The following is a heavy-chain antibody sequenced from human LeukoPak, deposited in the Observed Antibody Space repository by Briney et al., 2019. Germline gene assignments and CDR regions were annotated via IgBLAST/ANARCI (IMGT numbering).Heavy chain of an antibody. CDR1: GYTFTGYY. CDR3: ARVSCSGWCDY. Sequence: ASVKVSCKASGYTFTGYYIHWVRQAPGQGLEWMGWINPKSGGANYAQKFQGRVTMTRDTSISTAYMELSRLRSVDTAVYYCARVSCSGWCDYWGPGTLVTVSS. D-gene: IGHD6-19*01. J-gene: IGHJ4*02. CDR2: INPKSGGA. V-gene: IGHV1-2*02.